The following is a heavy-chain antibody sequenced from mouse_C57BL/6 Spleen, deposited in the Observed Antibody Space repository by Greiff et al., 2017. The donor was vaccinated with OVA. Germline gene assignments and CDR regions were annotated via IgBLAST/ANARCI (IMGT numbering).Heavy chain of an antibody. Sequence: VKVVESGPGLVAPSQSLSITCTVSGFSLTSYGVDWVRQSPGKGLEWLGVIWGVGSTNYNSALKSRLSISKDNSKSQVFLKMNSLQTDDTAMYYCARGGDYGSSPYYAMDYWGQGTSVTVSS. J-gene: IGHJ4*01. CDR1: GFSLTSYG. D-gene: IGHD1-1*01. CDR2: IWGVGST. V-gene: IGHV2-6*01. CDR3: ARGGDYGSSPYYAMDY.